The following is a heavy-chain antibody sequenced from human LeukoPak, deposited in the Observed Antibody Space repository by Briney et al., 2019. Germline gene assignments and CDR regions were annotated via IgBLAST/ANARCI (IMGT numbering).Heavy chain of an antibody. CDR2: IKQDGSEK. CDR3: ARGWPYYYDCSGYFYFDY. Sequence: GGSLRLSCADSGFIFSCYWMSWVRQAPGKGLEWVANIKQDGSEKYYVDSVKGRFTISRDNAKNSLYLQMNSLRAEDTAVYYCARGWPYYYDCSGYFYFDYWGQGTLVTVSS. V-gene: IGHV3-7*01. D-gene: IGHD3-22*01. CDR1: GFIFSCYW. J-gene: IGHJ4*02.